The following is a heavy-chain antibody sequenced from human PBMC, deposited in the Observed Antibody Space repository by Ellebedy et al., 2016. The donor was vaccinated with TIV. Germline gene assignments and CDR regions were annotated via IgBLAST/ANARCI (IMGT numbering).Heavy chain of an antibody. CDR2: ISGSGNHI. V-gene: IGHV3-21*01. CDR3: ARDRDVAGFLGEHSY. J-gene: IGHJ4*02. Sequence: GESLKISCVASGFTFSFYGMNWVRQAPGRGLEWVSSISGSGNHIYNADSVEGRFTISRDNAKNSLYLQMNSLRAEDTAMYYCARDRDVAGFLGEHSYWGQGTLVTVSS. D-gene: IGHD3-16*01. CDR1: GFTFSFYG.